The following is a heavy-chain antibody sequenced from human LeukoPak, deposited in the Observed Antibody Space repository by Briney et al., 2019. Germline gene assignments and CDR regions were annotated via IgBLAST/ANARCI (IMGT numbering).Heavy chain of an antibody. Sequence: PGGSLRLSCAASGFTFSSYAMHWVRQAPGKGLEWVAVISYDGSNKYYADSVKGRFTISRDNSKNTLYLQMNSLRAEDTAVYYCAGSSGFYGAFDYWGQGTLVTVSS. J-gene: IGHJ4*02. CDR2: ISYDGSNK. D-gene: IGHD4/OR15-4a*01. V-gene: IGHV3-30-3*01. CDR3: AGSSGFYGAFDY. CDR1: GFTFSSYA.